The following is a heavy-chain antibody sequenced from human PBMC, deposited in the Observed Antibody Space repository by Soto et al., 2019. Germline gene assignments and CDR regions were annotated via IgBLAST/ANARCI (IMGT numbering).Heavy chain of an antibody. CDR2: IYWDDDK. Sequence: QITLKESGPPLVKPTQTLTLTCTFSGFSLSTSGVGVGWIRQPPGKALEWLALIYWDDDKRYSPSLKSRLTITKDTSKNQVVLTMTNMDPVDTATYYCAHSGGSGWFPQIDYWGQGTLVTVSS. CDR1: GFSLSTSGVG. V-gene: IGHV2-5*02. J-gene: IGHJ4*02. CDR3: AHSGGSGWFPQIDY. D-gene: IGHD6-19*01.